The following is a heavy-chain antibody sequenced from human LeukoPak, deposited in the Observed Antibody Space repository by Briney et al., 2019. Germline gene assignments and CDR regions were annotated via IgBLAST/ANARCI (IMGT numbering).Heavy chain of an antibody. CDR3: ARGLSAIVH. V-gene: IGHV4-61*01. D-gene: IGHD2-21*02. CDR2: IYYGGNT. J-gene: IGHJ4*02. CDR1: GDSVSSSNYY. Sequence: PSETLSLTCAVSGDSVSSSNYYWSWIRQPPGKGLEWIGYIYYGGNTNYNPSLQSRVTISVDTSKSQFSLKLSSVTAADTAVYYCARGLSAIVHWGQGTLVTVSS.